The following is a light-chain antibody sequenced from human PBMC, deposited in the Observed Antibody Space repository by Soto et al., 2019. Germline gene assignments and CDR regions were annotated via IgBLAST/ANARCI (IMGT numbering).Light chain of an antibody. Sequence: ALQMTQSPSSLSASVGDRVTMTCRASQDIRSDLGWYQQKPGKAPNLLIYTVSSLQSGVPSRFSASGSGTDFTLTISSLQPEDFATYYCLQDYNYPVTFGQGTRLEIK. J-gene: IGKJ5*01. CDR3: LQDYNYPVT. V-gene: IGKV1-6*01. CDR2: TVS. CDR1: QDIRSD.